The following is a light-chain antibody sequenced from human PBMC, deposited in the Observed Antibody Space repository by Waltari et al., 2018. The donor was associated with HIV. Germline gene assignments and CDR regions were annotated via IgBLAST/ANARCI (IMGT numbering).Light chain of an antibody. CDR1: SSDVGGYNY. CDR2: EVS. Sequence: QSALTQPPSASGSPGQSVTISCTGTSSDVGGYNYVSWYQQHPGKAPKLMIYEVSKRPSGVPERFSVSKSGNTASLTVSGRQAEDEADYYCSSYAGSNNLVFGGGTKLTVL. CDR3: SSYAGSNNLV. V-gene: IGLV2-8*01. J-gene: IGLJ2*01.